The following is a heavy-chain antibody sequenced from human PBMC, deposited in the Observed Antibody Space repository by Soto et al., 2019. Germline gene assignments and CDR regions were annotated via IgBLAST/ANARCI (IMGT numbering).Heavy chain of an antibody. CDR3: TTVGALYCSGGSCYPPEYYYYYMDV. V-gene: IGHV3-15*01. D-gene: IGHD2-15*01. CDR1: GFTFSNAW. CDR2: IKSKTDGGTT. Sequence: GGSLRLSCAASGFTFSNAWMSWVRQAPGKGLEWVGRIKSKTDGGTTDYAAPVKGRFTISRDDSKNTLYLQMNSLKTEDTAVYYCTTVGALYCSGGSCYPPEYYYYYMDVWGKGTTVTVSS. J-gene: IGHJ6*03.